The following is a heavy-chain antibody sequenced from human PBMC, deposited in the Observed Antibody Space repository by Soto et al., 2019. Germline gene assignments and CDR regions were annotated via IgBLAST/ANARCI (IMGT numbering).Heavy chain of an antibody. CDR1: GFTFSSYA. CDR3: ARVYSTGSYFPDC. Sequence: GGSLRLSCAASGFTFSSYAMSWVRQAPGKGLEWVSAISGSGGSTYYADSVKGRFTIPRDNSKNTLYLQMNSLRAEDTALYYCARVYSTGSYFPDCWGQGTLVTVSS. V-gene: IGHV3-23*01. CDR2: ISGSGGST. D-gene: IGHD3-22*01. J-gene: IGHJ4*02.